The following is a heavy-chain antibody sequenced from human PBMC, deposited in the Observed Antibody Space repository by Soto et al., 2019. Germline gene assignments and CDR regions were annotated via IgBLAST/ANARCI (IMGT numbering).Heavy chain of an antibody. V-gene: IGHV3-23*01. D-gene: IGHD4-17*01. CDR1: RFSFSNYA. CDR3: STDPNGDYIGAFDN. Sequence: EVQLLESGGRLVPPGGSLRLSCAGSRFSFSNYAMTWARQAPGEGLEWVSSITGSGGGTTYADSVKGRFTISRDNSKNILYLQMDSLRAVDTAVYYCSTDPNGDYIGAFDNWGQGTMVTVSS. J-gene: IGHJ3*02. CDR2: ITGSGGGT.